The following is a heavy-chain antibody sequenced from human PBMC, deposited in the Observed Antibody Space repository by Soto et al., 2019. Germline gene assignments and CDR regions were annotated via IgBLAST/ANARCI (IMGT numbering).Heavy chain of an antibody. CDR1: GGSISSSSYY. D-gene: IGHD2-15*01. Sequence: PSETLSLTCTVSGGSISSSSYYWGWIRQPPGKGLEWIGSIYYSGSTYYNPSLKSRVTISVDTSKNQFSLKLSSVTAADTAVYYCARKECSGGSCYYFDYWGQGTLVTVSS. CDR3: ARKECSGGSCYYFDY. CDR2: IYYSGST. V-gene: IGHV4-39*07. J-gene: IGHJ4*02.